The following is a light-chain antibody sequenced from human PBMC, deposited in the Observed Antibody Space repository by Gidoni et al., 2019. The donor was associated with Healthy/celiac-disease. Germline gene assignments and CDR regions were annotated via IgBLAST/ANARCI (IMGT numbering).Light chain of an antibody. CDR3: QQYGSSP. V-gene: IGKV3-20*01. CDR1: QSVSSSY. Sequence: EIVLTQSPGTLSLSPGERATLSCRASQSVSSSYLAWYQQKPGQAHRLLIYGASSRATGIPDRVSGSGSGTDFTLTISRLEPEDFAVYYCQQYGSSPFGGGTKVEIK. J-gene: IGKJ4*01. CDR2: GAS.